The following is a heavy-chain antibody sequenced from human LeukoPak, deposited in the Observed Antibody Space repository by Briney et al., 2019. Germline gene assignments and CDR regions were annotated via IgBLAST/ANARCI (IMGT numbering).Heavy chain of an antibody. CDR3: ARYDTGGSCFDY. Sequence: SETLSLTCAVYGGSFSGYYWSWIRQPPGKGLEWIGEINHSGSTNYNPSLKSRVTISVDTSKNQFSLKLSSVTAADTAVCYCARYDTGGSCFDYWGQGTLVTVSS. CDR2: INHSGST. CDR1: GGSFSGYY. V-gene: IGHV4-34*01. D-gene: IGHD2-15*01. J-gene: IGHJ4*02.